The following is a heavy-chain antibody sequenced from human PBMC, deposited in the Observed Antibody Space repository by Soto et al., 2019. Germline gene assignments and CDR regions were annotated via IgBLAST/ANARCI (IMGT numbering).Heavy chain of an antibody. CDR2: IFHSGST. D-gene: IGHD3-10*01. Sequence: SETLSLTCAVSGGSMRSNNRWSWVRQPPGKGLEWIGEIFHSGSTNYNPSLKTRVTISVDKSKNQFSLKLSSVTAADTAVYYCARGVGSGSYYNQYNWFDPWGQGTLVTVS. V-gene: IGHV4-4*02. CDR3: ARGVGSGSYYNQYNWFDP. CDR1: GGSMRSNNR. J-gene: IGHJ5*02.